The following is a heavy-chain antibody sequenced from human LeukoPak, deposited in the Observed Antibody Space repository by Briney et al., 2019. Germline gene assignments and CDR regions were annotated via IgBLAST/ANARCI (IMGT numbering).Heavy chain of an antibody. D-gene: IGHD4/OR15-4a*01. J-gene: IGHJ4*02. CDR3: ARKNCGARKEGYYFDY. CDR2: ISGTGASI. V-gene: IGHV3-9*01. Sequence: GGSLRLSCAASGFTFADYAMHWVRHAPGKGLEWVSGISGTGASIGYAGSVKGRFIISRDNAKNSLYLQMNSLRGEDTALYYCARKNCGARKEGYYFDYWGQGTLVTVSS. CDR1: GFTFADYA.